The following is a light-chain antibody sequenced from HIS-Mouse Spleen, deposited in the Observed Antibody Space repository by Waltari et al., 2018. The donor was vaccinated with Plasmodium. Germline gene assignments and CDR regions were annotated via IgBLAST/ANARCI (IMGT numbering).Light chain of an antibody. J-gene: IGLJ3*02. CDR1: ALPKKY. Sequence: SYELTQPPSVSVSLGQTARITCSGDALPKKYAYWYQQKSGQAPVLVIYEDSKRPSGIPWGFSGSSSGTMATLTISGAQVEDEADYYCYSTDSSGNHRVFGGGTKLTVL. CDR3: YSTDSSGNHRV. CDR2: EDS. V-gene: IGLV3-10*01.